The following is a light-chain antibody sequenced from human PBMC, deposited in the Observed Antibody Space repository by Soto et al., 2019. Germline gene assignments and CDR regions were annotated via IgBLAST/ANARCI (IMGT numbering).Light chain of an antibody. J-gene: IGLJ1*01. CDR2: DVS. V-gene: IGLV2-14*01. CDR1: SSDVGGYNY. Sequence: QSVLTQPASVSGSPGQSITISCTGTSSDVGGYNYVSWYQQHPGKAPKLMIYDVSNRPSEVSNRFSGSKSGNTASLTISGLQAEYEADYYCSSYTSSSTYVVGTGTKVTVL. CDR3: SSYTSSSTYV.